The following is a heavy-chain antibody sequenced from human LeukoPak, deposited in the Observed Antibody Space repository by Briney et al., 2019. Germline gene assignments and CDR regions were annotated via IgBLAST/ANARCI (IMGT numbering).Heavy chain of an antibody. Sequence: ASVKLSCKASGYTFTGYYMHWVRQAPGQGLEWMGWINPNSGGTNYAQKFQGRVTMTRDTSISTAYMELTRLRSDDTAVYYCARDRIQLWLPNHFDYWGQGIVVTVSS. V-gene: IGHV1-2*02. CDR1: GYTFTGYY. CDR3: ARDRIQLWLPNHFDY. CDR2: INPNSGGT. J-gene: IGHJ4*02. D-gene: IGHD5-18*01.